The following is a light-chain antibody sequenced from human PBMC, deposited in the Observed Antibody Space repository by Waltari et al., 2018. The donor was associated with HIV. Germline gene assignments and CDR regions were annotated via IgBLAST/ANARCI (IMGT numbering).Light chain of an antibody. V-gene: IGLV2-14*03. Sequence: QAALTQPASVSGSLGQSITISCTGTKNDVGGYNYVSWYQQHPGKAPKLIIYDVVDRPSGISDRVSGAKSGNTASLTISGLQTEDEAQYYCSSYTSFSTVVFGGGTKLTVL. CDR3: SSYTSFSTVV. CDR1: KNDVGGYNY. J-gene: IGLJ3*02. CDR2: DVV.